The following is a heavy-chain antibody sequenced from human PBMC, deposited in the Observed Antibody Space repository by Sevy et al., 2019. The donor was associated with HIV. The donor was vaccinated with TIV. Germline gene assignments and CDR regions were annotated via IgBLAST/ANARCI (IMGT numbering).Heavy chain of an antibody. J-gene: IGHJ4*02. CDR1: GYTFTSYG. Sequence: ASVKVSCKSSGYTFTSYGITWVRQAPGQGLEWMGWISAYNANTNYAQKLQGRFTMTTDTSTSTAYMELRSLRSDDTAVYYCAREKDPYCGGDCYYGYWGQGTLVTVSS. CDR3: AREKDPYCGGDCYYGY. CDR2: ISAYNANT. D-gene: IGHD2-21*02. V-gene: IGHV1-18*01.